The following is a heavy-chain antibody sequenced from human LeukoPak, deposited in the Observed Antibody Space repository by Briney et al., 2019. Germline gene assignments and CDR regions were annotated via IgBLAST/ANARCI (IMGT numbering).Heavy chain of an antibody. Sequence: PSQTLSLTCTVSGGSISSSSYYWAWIRQPPGKGLEWIESINYSGSTYYNPSLKSRVTVSVDTSKSQFSLRLSSVTAADTAVYYCARHGPCSGGNCYFEVSAYFDYWGQGTLVTVSS. V-gene: IGHV4-39*01. CDR3: ARHGPCSGGNCYFEVSAYFDY. D-gene: IGHD2-15*01. CDR2: INYSGST. CDR1: GGSISSSSYY. J-gene: IGHJ4*02.